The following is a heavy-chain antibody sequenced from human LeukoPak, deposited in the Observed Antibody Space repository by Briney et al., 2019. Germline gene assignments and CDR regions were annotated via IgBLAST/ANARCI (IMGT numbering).Heavy chain of an antibody. CDR1: GFTFSTFW. D-gene: IGHD3-16*01. CDR2: IKQDGSEK. J-gene: IGHJ3*02. V-gene: IGHV3-7*01. Sequence: PGGSLRLSCAASGFTFSTFWMNWVRQAPGKGLEWVANIKQDGSEKYYVDSVKGRFTISRDNSKNSLYLQMNSLRAEDTAVYYCARVGPAFDIWGQGTMVTVSS. CDR3: ARVGPAFDI.